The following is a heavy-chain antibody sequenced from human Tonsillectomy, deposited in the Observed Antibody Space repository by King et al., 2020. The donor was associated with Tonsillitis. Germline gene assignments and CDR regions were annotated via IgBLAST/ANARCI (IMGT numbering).Heavy chain of an antibody. D-gene: IGHD3-22*01. Sequence: VQLVESGGGLIRPGGSLRLSCAASGFSVSGNYMSWVRQAPGKGLEWVSVIYSGGSTYYADSVKCRVTISRDNSKNTLYLQMDSLRVEDTAVYYCARDGTNDSSGYYYEGWFDLWGQGTLVIVSS. V-gene: IGHV3-53*01. CDR1: GFSVSGNY. CDR2: IYSGGST. CDR3: ARDGTNDSSGYYYEGWFDL. J-gene: IGHJ5*02.